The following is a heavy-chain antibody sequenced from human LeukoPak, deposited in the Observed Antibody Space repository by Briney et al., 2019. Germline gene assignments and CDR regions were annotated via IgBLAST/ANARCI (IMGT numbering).Heavy chain of an antibody. CDR1: GGTFSSSA. J-gene: IGHJ3*02. V-gene: IGHV1-69*13. CDR3: ARELLLGSATGGGVFDI. D-gene: IGHD2-8*02. CDR2: IVPIFGST. Sequence: SVKVSCKVAGGTFSSSAVSWVRQAPGQGLEWMGGIVPIFGSTNYAQKFQGSVTITADESTNTVYLALSSLSSDDTAIFYCARELLLGSATGGGVFDIWGQGTMVTVSP.